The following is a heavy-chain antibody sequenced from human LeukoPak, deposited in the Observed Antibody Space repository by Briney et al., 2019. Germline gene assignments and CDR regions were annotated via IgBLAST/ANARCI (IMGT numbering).Heavy chain of an antibody. D-gene: IGHD2-15*01. V-gene: IGHV1-18*01. J-gene: IGHJ4*02. Sequence: ASVKVSCKASGYTFTSYGISWVRQAPGQGLEWMGWISAYNGNTNYAQKLQGRVTMTTDTSTSTAYMELRSLRSDDTAVYYCARAGTDLIVVVVAATPSEAFDYWGQGTLVTVSS. CDR2: ISAYNGNT. CDR1: GYTFTSYG. CDR3: ARAGTDLIVVVVAATPSEAFDY.